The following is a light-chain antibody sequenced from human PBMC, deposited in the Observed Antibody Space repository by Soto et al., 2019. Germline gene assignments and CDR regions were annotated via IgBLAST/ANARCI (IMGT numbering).Light chain of an antibody. J-gene: IGKJ4*01. CDR3: QQYNSYPRT. Sequence: DIQMAQSPSTLSASVGDRVTITCRASQSISSWLAWYQQKPGKAPKLLIYDASSLESGVPSRFSGSESGTEFTLTISSLQPDDFATYYCQQYNSYPRTFGGGTKVEIK. V-gene: IGKV1-5*01. CDR2: DAS. CDR1: QSISSW.